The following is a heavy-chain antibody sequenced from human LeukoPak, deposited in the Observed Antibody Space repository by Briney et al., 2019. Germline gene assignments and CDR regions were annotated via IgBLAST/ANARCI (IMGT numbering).Heavy chain of an antibody. V-gene: IGHV4-38-2*01. CDR3: ARGTVTTPQYNWFDP. J-gene: IGHJ5*02. Sequence: SETLSLTCAVSGYSISSGYYWGWIRQPPGKGLEWIGSIYHSGSTYYNPSLKSRVTISVDTSKNQFSLKLSSVTAADTAVYYCARGTVTTPQYNWFDPWGQGTLGTVSS. CDR1: GYSISSGYY. D-gene: IGHD4-17*01. CDR2: IYHSGST.